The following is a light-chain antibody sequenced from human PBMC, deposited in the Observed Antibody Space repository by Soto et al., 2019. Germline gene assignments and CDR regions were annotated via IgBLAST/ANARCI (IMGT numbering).Light chain of an antibody. V-gene: IGKV1-5*03. CDR2: KAS. CDR1: QSISSW. Sequence: DIQMTQSPSTLPASAGDTVTITCRASQSISSWLAWYQQKPGKAPKLLIYKASSLQSGVPSRFSGSGSGTEFTLTISRLQPDDFATYYCQQYNSFPLTFGGGTKVEIK. CDR3: QQYNSFPLT. J-gene: IGKJ4*01.